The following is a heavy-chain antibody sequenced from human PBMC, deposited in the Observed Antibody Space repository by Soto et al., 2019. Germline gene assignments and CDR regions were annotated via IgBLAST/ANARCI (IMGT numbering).Heavy chain of an antibody. D-gene: IGHD6-13*01. CDR2: VYYSDGT. CDR3: ARTESSSWSFFYYGMDV. CDR1: GGNIGGYY. J-gene: IGHJ6*02. Sequence: SETLSLTYSVSGGNIGGYYGSWLWQPPGRGLEWIGCVYYSDGTNYNPSLKSRVTMSMDKSSNQFSLRLSSVTAADTAVYYCARTESSSWSFFYYGMDVWGQGTTVTVSS. V-gene: IGHV4-59*01.